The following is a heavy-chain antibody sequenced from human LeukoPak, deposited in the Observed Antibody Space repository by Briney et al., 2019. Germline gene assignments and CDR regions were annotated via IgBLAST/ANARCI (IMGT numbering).Heavy chain of an antibody. J-gene: IGHJ3*02. CDR3: ARGSLAAASAAFDI. V-gene: IGHV3-74*01. CDR1: GFTFSSYW. CDR2: INSDGSST. Sequence: GGSLRLSCAASGFTFSSYWMHWVRQAPGKGLVWVSRINSDGSSTSYADSVKGRFTISRDNAKNTLYLQMSSLRAEDTAVYYCARGSLAAASAAFDIWGQGTMVTASS. D-gene: IGHD6-13*01.